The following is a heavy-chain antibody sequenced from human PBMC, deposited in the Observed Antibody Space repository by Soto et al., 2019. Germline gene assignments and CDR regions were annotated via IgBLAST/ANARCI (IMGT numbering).Heavy chain of an antibody. Sequence: EVQLVESGGGLVQPGGSLRLSCAASGFTFSSYEMNWVRQAPGKGLEWVSYISSSGSTIYYADSVKGRFTISRDNAKNSLYLQMNSLRAEDTAVYYCARDCTSSHHYYYYGMDVWGHGTTVTVSS. CDR2: ISSSGSTI. CDR1: GFTFSSYE. V-gene: IGHV3-48*03. CDR3: ARDCTSSHHYYYYGMDV. J-gene: IGHJ6*02. D-gene: IGHD2-2*01.